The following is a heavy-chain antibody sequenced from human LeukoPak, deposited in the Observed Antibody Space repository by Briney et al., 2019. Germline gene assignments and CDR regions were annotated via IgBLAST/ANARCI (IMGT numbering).Heavy chain of an antibody. V-gene: IGHV3-21*01. J-gene: IGHJ4*02. Sequence: GGSLRLSCAASGFTFSSYSMNWVRQAPGKGLEWVSSISSSSYIYYADSVKGRFTISRDNAKNSLYLQMNSLRAEDTAVYYCATAPYSSGWTDYYFDYWGQGTLVTASS. D-gene: IGHD6-19*01. CDR3: ATAPYSSGWTDYYFDY. CDR2: ISSSSYI. CDR1: GFTFSSYS.